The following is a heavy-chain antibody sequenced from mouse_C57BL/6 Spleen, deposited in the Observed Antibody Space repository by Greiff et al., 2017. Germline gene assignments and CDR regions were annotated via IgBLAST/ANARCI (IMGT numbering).Heavy chain of an antibody. Sequence: QVKLQQSGAELMKPGVSLKLSCQATGYTFTGYWIEWVNQRPGQGLEWIGYIYPGSGSTNYNEKFKSNATLTVDTSSSTAYMQLSSLTSEDSAVYYCARGTTVVPLMDYWGQGTSVTVSS. D-gene: IGHD1-1*01. CDR3: ARGTTVVPLMDY. CDR2: IYPGSGST. J-gene: IGHJ4*01. V-gene: IGHV1-55*01. CDR1: GYTFTGYW.